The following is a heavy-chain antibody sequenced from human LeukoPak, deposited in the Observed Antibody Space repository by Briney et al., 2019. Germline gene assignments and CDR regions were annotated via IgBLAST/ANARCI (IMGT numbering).Heavy chain of an antibody. V-gene: IGHV4-39*01. CDR3: ARTTYSSGWYVL. D-gene: IGHD6-19*01. CDR2: IYYSGST. Sequence: PSETPSLTCTVSGGSISSSSYYWGWIRQPPGKGLEWIGSIYYSGSTYYNPSLKSRVTISVDTSKNQFSLKLSSVTAADTAVYYCARTTYSSGWYVLWGQGTLVTVSS. CDR1: GGSISSSSYY. J-gene: IGHJ1*01.